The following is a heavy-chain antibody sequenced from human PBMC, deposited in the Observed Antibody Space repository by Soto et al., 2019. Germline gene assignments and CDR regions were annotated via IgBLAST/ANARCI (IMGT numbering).Heavy chain of an antibody. J-gene: IGHJ4*02. V-gene: IGHV3-9*01. Sequence: EVQLVESGGGLVQPGRSLRLSCAASGFTFDDYAMHWVRQAPGKGLEWVSGISWNSGSIGYADSVKGRFTISRDNAKNSLYLQMNSLRAEDTALYYRAKANYGFDYWGQGTLVTVSS. CDR3: AKANYGFDY. CDR2: ISWNSGSI. D-gene: IGHD1-7*01. CDR1: GFTFDDYA.